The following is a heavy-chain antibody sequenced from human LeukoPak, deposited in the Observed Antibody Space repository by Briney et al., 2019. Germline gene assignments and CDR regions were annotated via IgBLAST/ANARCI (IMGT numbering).Heavy chain of an antibody. CDR2: TYYRSKRNN. J-gene: IGHJ3*02. D-gene: IGHD2-2*01. CDR3: AQGYCSSTSCLGLYAFDI. V-gene: IGHV6-1*01. CDR1: GDSVSSNSAA. Sequence: SQTLSLTCAISGDSVSSNSAAWNWIRHSPSRGLEWLGRTYYRSKRNNDYAVSVKRRITIKPHTSNIHFSLQLNSVTPEDTAVYYCAQGYCSSTSCLGLYAFDIWGQGTMVTVSS.